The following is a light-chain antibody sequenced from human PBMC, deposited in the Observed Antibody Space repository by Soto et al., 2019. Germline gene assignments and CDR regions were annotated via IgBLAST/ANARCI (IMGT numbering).Light chain of an antibody. V-gene: IGKV3-15*01. CDR2: GAS. CDR1: QSISGY. J-gene: IGKJ1*01. Sequence: EIVLTQSPDTLSLCPGERATLSCRASQSISGYLAWYQQKPGQAPRLLIYGASTRATGIPDRFSGSGSGTEFTLTISSLQSEDFAVYYCQQYNKWPRTFGQGTKVDIK. CDR3: QQYNKWPRT.